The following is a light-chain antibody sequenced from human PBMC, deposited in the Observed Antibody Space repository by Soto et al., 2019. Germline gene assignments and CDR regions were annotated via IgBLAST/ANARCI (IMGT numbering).Light chain of an antibody. J-gene: IGKJ5*01. V-gene: IGKV3-11*01. CDR1: QSVSSY. CDR3: QQRSNWPPST. Sequence: EIVLTQSPDTLSLSPGERATLSCLASQSVSSYLAWYQQKPGQAPRLLIYDASNRATGIPARFSGSGSGTDFTLTISSLEPEDFAVYYCQQRSNWPPSTFGQGTRLEI. CDR2: DAS.